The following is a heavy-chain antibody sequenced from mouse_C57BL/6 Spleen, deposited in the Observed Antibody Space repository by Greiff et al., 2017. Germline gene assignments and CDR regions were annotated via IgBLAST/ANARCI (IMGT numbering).Heavy chain of an antibody. CDR2: IYPGSGST. J-gene: IGHJ4*01. CDR3: ACYGYDGAMDY. CDR1: GYTFTSYW. V-gene: IGHV1-55*01. D-gene: IGHD2-2*01. Sequence: QVQLQQPGAELVKPGASVKMSCKASGYTFTSYWITWVKQRPGQGLEWIGDIYPGSGSTNYTEKFKSKATLTVDTSSSTAYMQLSSLTSEDCAVYYCACYGYDGAMDYWGQGTSVTVSS.